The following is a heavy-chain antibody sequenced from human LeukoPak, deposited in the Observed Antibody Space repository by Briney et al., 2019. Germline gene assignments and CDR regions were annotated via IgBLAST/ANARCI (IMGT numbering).Heavy chain of an antibody. CDR2: ISSSSSYI. D-gene: IGHD5-18*01. CDR1: GFTFSSYS. Sequence: SGGSLRLSCAASGFTFSSYSMNWVRQAPGKGLEWVSSISSSSSYIYYADSVKGRFTISRDNAKNSLYLQMNSLRAEDTAVYYCARAWGLVTLFDYWGQGTLVTVS. CDR3: ARAWGLVTLFDY. J-gene: IGHJ4*02. V-gene: IGHV3-21*01.